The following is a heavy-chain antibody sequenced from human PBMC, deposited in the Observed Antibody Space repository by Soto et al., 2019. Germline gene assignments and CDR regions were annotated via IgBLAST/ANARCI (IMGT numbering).Heavy chain of an antibody. J-gene: IGHJ4*02. CDR2: MSGTGGNT. CDR1: GFTFINYA. CDR3: ARSIGPGRVEY. V-gene: IGHV3-23*01. Sequence: EVQLMESGGDLVQPGGSLRLSCATSGFTFINYAMAWVRQGPRKGLEWVSAMSGTGGNTYYADSVKGRFTISRDNSKSALQLEMNNLRDEDTAVYYCARSIGPGRVEYWGQGPLVTVSS. D-gene: IGHD3-10*01.